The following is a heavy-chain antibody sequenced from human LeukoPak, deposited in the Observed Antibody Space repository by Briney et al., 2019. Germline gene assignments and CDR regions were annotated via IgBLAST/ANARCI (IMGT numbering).Heavy chain of an antibody. V-gene: IGHV3-30*18. CDR1: GFTFSSYG. D-gene: IGHD6-19*01. J-gene: IGHJ4*02. CDR2: ISYDGSNK. CDR3: AKGVAGYNDY. Sequence: GGSLTLSCAVSGFTFSSYGMHWVRQAPGKGLDWVAVISYDGSNKYYADSVKGRFTFSRDNSKNTLYLQMNSLRAEDTAVYYCAKGVAGYNDYWGQGTLVTVSS.